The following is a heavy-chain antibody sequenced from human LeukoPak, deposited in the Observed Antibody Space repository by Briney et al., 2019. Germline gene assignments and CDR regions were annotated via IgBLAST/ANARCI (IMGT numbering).Heavy chain of an antibody. CDR3: ARAEDYDSSGYVDAFDM. CDR1: GFTFSSYG. D-gene: IGHD3-22*01. Sequence: QPGGSLRLSCAASGFTFSSYGMHWVRQAPGKGLEWVSVIGYDGSKKYYADSVKGRFTISRDNSKNTLYLQMNSLRAEDTAVYYCARAEDYDSSGYVDAFDMWGQGTMVTVSS. CDR2: IGYDGSKK. J-gene: IGHJ3*02. V-gene: IGHV3-33*01.